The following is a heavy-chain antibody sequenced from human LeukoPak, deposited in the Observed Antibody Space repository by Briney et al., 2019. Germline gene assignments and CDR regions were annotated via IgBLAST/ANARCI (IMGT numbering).Heavy chain of an antibody. CDR2: IKQDGSEQ. CDR1: GFTFSSYG. V-gene: IGHV3-7*01. Sequence: GRSLRLSCAASGFTFSSYGMHWVRQAPGKGLEWVANIKQDGSEQYYVDSVKGRFTISRDSAKNSLYLQMNSLRAEDTAEYYCARQSPVRDHYYDSSGPLDYWGQGTLVTVSS. D-gene: IGHD3-22*01. CDR3: ARQSPVRDHYYDSSGPLDY. J-gene: IGHJ4*02.